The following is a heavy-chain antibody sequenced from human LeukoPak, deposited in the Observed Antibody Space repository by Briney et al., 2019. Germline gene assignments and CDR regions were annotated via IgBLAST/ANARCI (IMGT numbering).Heavy chain of an antibody. V-gene: IGHV3-74*01. Sequence: SGGSLRLSCAASGFTFSSSWMHWVRQAPGKGLVWVSRINSDGSTTNYADSVKGRFIISRDNAKNTLYLQMNSLRAEDTAVYYCTRPESSSSLACDHWGQGTLVTASS. CDR3: TRPESSSSLACDH. J-gene: IGHJ4*02. D-gene: IGHD2-2*01. CDR2: INSDGSTT. CDR1: GFTFSSSW.